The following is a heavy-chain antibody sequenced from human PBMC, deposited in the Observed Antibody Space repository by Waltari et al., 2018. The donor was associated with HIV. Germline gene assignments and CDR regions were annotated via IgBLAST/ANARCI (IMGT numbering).Heavy chain of an antibody. V-gene: IGHV4-59*01. CDR1: GGPISSYY. J-gene: IGHJ2*01. CDR3: AREKPAAIRSYWYFDL. CDR2: IYYSGST. Sequence: QVQLQESGPGLVKPSETLSLTCTVSGGPISSYYWSWLRQPPGKGLEWIGYIYYSGSTNYNPSLKSRVTISVDTSKNQFSLKLSSVTAADTAVYYCAREKPAAIRSYWYFDLWGRGTLVTVSS. D-gene: IGHD2-2*02.